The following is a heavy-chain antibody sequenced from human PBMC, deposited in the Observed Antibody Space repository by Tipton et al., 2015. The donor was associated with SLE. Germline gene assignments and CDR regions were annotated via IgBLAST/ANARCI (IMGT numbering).Heavy chain of an antibody. CDR3: ARENTYVSGSDAFDI. J-gene: IGHJ3*02. V-gene: IGHV4-39*02. CDR1: GGSISSSTYY. Sequence: TLSLTCTASGGSISSSTYYWGWIRQPPGKGLEWIGTIYYSGSSYYNPSLKSRVTISVDTSKNQFSLKLSSVTAADTAVYFCARENTYVSGSDAFDIWGQGTMVTVSS. CDR2: IYYSGSS. D-gene: IGHD6-19*01.